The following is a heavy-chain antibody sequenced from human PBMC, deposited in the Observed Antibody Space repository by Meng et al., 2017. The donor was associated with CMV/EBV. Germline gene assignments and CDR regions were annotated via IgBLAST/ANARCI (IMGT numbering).Heavy chain of an antibody. CDR2: IYTSGST. CDR1: GGSISSGSYY. D-gene: IGHD5-24*01. J-gene: IGHJ4*02. Sequence: QVQLQESGPGLVKPSPXLSLTCTVSGGSISSGSYYWSWIRQPAGKGLEWIGRIYTSGSTNYNPSLKSRVTISVDTSKNQFSLKLSSVTAADTAVYYCARDREDGYNYFDYWGQGTLVTVST. CDR3: ARDREDGYNYFDY. V-gene: IGHV4-61*02.